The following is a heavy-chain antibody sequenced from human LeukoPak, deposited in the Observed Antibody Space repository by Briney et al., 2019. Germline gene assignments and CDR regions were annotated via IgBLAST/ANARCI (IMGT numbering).Heavy chain of an antibody. D-gene: IGHD3-10*01. J-gene: IGHJ3*02. CDR3: ARDPAFGAFDI. CDR2: IKPDGSDE. CDR1: GFTFSSSW. V-gene: IGHV3-7*01. Sequence: PGGSLRLSCAATGFTFSSSWMTWVRQAPGKGLEWVAIIKPDGSDENYAGSVRGRFTISRDNAKNSLYLDMNGLRAEDTSVYYCARDPAFGAFDIWGRGTLVTVSS.